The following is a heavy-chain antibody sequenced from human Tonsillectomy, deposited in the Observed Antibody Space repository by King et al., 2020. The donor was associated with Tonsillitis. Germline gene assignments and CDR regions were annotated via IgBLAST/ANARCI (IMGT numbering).Heavy chain of an antibody. D-gene: IGHD2-21*01. CDR3: AFGYYPYYFDY. J-gene: IGHJ4*02. CDR1: GFTFRTYW. V-gene: IGHV3-7*01. CDR2: IKQDGSEQ. Sequence: VQLVESGGGLVQPGGSLRLSCAASGFTFRTYWMSWVRQAPGKGLEWVANIKQDGSEQFYVDSVKGRFTISRDNAKNSLYLQMNSLRAEDTAVYYCAFGYYPYYFDYWGQGTLVTVSS.